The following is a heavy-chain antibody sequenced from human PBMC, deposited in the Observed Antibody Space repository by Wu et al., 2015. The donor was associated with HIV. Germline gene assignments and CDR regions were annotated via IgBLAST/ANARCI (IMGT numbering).Heavy chain of an antibody. CDR2: IIPIFGTA. D-gene: IGHD2-2*01. V-gene: IGHV1-69*12. Sequence: QVQLVQSGAEVKKPGSSVKVSCKASGGTFSSYAISWVRQAPGQGLEWMGGIIPIFGTANYAQKFQGRVTITADESTSTAYMELSSLRSEDTAVYYCARGDRGVVVPAAEGFYYYYMDVWGKGTTGHRLL. CDR1: GGTFSSYA. J-gene: IGHJ6*03. CDR3: ARGDRGVVVPAAEGFYYYYMDV.